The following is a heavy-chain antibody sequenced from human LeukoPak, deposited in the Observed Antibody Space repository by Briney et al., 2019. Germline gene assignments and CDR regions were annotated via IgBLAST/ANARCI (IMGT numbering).Heavy chain of an antibody. CDR3: AKSGTPGYSSSWYPNWFDP. V-gene: IGHV3-23*01. J-gene: IGHJ5*02. CDR1: GFTFSSYA. D-gene: IGHD6-13*01. CDR2: ISGSGGST. Sequence: GGSLRLSCAASGFTFSSYAMSWVRQAPGKGLEWVSAISGSGGSTYYAGSVKGRFTISRDNSKNTLYLQMNSLRAEDTAVYYCAKSGTPGYSSSWYPNWFDPWGQGTLVTVSS.